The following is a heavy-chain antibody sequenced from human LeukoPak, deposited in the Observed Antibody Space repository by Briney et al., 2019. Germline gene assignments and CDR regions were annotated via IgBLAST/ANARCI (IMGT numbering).Heavy chain of an antibody. CDR3: ARGRGYDFWSGYLPYYFDY. Sequence: GGSLRLSCAASGFTFSSYSMNWVRQAPGKGLEWVSPISSSSSYIYYADSVKGRFTISRDNAKNSLYLQMNSLRAEDTAVYYRARGRGYDFWSGYLPYYFDYWGQGTLVTVSS. CDR2: ISSSSSYI. V-gene: IGHV3-21*01. CDR1: GFTFSSYS. D-gene: IGHD3-3*01. J-gene: IGHJ4*02.